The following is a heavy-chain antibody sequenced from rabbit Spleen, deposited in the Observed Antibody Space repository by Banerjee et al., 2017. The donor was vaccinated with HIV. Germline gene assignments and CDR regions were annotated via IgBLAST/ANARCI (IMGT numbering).Heavy chain of an antibody. V-gene: IGHV1S45*01. Sequence: QEQLEESGGGLVKPGASLTLTCKASGFSFSNGYDMCWVRQAPGKGLEWIACIYAGSSSSTYSATWAKGRFTLSKTSSTTVTLQMTSLTAADTATYFCARDTGTSFSTYGMDLWGPGTLVTVS. CDR3: ARDTGTSFSTYGMDL. J-gene: IGHJ6*01. D-gene: IGHD8-1*01. CDR2: IYAGSSSST. CDR1: GFSFSNGYD.